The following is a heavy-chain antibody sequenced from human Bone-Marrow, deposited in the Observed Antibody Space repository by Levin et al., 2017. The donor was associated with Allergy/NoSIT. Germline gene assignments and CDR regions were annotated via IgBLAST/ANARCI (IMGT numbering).Heavy chain of an antibody. J-gene: IGHJ4*02. CDR3: AKDHPSSGWPAFDY. CDR1: GFTFSRYA. Sequence: GESLKISCVGSGFTFSRYAMSWVRQAPGRGLEWVASVNNGGNAYYGDSVKGRFTVSRDNSRNTLDLQMNSLRADDTAIYYCAKDHPSSGWPAFDYWGQGTRVSVSS. D-gene: IGHD6-19*01. V-gene: IGHV3-23*01. CDR2: VNNGGNA.